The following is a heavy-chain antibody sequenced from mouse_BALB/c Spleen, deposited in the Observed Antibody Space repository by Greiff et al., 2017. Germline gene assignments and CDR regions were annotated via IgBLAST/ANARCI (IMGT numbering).Heavy chain of an antibody. CDR3: AGERGEYGNYDPSWFAY. CDR2: IDPENGNT. V-gene: IGHV14-1*02. J-gene: IGHJ3*01. Sequence: EVQLQESGAELVRPGALVKLSCKASGFTIKDYYMHWVKQRPEQGLEWIGWIDPENGNTIYDPKFQGKASITADTSSNTAYLQLSSLTSEDTAVYYCAGERGEYGNYDPSWFAYWGQGTLVTVSA. D-gene: IGHD2-10*02. CDR1: GFTIKDYY.